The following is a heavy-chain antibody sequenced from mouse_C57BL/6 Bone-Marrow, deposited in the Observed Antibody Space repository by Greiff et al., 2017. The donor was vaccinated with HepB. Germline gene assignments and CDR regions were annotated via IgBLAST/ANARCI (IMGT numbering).Heavy chain of an antibody. CDR2: ISYDGSN. Sequence: ESGPGLVKPSQSLSLTCSVTGYSITSGYYWNWIRQVPGNKLEWMGYISYDGSNNYNPALKNRISITRATSKNQFFLKLNSVTTEDTATYYCAREGTWFAYWGQGTLVTVSA. V-gene: IGHV3-6*01. CDR3: AREGTWFAY. CDR1: GYSITSGYY. J-gene: IGHJ3*01.